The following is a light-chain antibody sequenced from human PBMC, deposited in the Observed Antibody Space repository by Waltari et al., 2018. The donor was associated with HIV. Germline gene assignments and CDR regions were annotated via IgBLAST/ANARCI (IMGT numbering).Light chain of an antibody. Sequence: QSALTQAASVSGSPGQSITISCTGSSRDIGAYNYVSCYQQHPDKVPKLVIYEVSNRPSGISNRFSGSKSGNTASLTISGLQADDEASYYCSSYTASSTLDVVFGGGTRLTVL. CDR1: SRDIGAYNY. CDR2: EVS. CDR3: SSYTASSTLDVV. J-gene: IGLJ2*01. V-gene: IGLV2-14*03.